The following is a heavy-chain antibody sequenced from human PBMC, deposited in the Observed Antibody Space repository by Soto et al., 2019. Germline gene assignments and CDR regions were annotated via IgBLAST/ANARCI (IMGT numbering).Heavy chain of an antibody. Sequence: GGSLRLSCAASGFTFSSYAMSWVRQAPGKGLEWVSSISSSSSYIYYADSVKGRFTISRDNAKNSLYLQMNSLRAEDTAVYYCAREQVAGDLQAFDIWGQGTMVTVSS. CDR3: AREQVAGDLQAFDI. CDR2: ISSSSSYI. CDR1: GFTFSSYA. D-gene: IGHD6-19*01. V-gene: IGHV3-21*01. J-gene: IGHJ3*02.